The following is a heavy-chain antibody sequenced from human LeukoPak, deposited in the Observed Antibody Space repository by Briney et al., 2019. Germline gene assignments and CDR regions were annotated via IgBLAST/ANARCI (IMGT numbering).Heavy chain of an antibody. Sequence: SETLSLTCAVYGGSFSGYYWSWIRQPPGKGLEWIGEINHSGSTNYNPSLKSRVTISVDTSKNQFSLKLSSVTAADTAVYYCARDDFWSGYYFGLNYWGQGTLVTVSS. CDR3: ARDDFWSGYYFGLNY. J-gene: IGHJ4*02. V-gene: IGHV4-34*01. D-gene: IGHD3-3*01. CDR1: GGSFSGYY. CDR2: INHSGST.